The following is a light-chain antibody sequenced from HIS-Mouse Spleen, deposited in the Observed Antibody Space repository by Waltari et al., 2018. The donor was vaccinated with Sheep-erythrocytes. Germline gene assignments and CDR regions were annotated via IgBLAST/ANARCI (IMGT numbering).Light chain of an antibody. V-gene: IGLV2-14*01. CDR1: SSDVGGYNY. Sequence: QSALTQPASVSGSPGQSITISCTGTSSDVGGYNYVSWYQQHPGKAPKLMIYEVSNRPSGVSNRLSGSKSVNTASLTISGLQAEDEADYYCSSYTSSSTPVVFGGGTKLTVL. CDR2: EVS. J-gene: IGLJ2*01. CDR3: SSYTSSSTPVV.